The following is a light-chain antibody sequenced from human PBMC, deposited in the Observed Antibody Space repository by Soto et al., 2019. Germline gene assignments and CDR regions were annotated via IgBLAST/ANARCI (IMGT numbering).Light chain of an antibody. CDR2: DVS. J-gene: IGLJ1*01. V-gene: IGLV2-14*01. Sequence: QSALTQRASVSGSPGQSITISCTGTSSDVGGYNYVSWYQQHPGKAPKLMIYDVSNRPSGVSNRFSGSKSGNTASLTISGLQAEDEADYYCSSYTSSSINYVFGTGTKVTVL. CDR1: SSDVGGYNY. CDR3: SSYTSSSINYV.